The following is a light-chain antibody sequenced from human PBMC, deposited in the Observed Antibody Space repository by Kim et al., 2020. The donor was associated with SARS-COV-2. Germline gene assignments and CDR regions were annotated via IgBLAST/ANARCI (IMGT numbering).Light chain of an antibody. CDR2: GAS. CDR3: QQYNRWPPYI. J-gene: IGKJ2*01. V-gene: IGKV3-15*01. CDR1: QSVGSN. Sequence: VSPGESATLSCGASQSVGSNLAWYQQRPGQAPRLLIYGASTRATGVPARFSGSGSGTEFTLTISSPQSEDFAVYYCQQYNRWPPYIFGQGTKLEI.